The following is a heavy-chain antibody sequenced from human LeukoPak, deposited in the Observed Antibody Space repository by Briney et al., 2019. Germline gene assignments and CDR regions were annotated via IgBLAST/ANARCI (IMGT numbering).Heavy chain of an antibody. Sequence: GGSLRLSCAASGFTFSSYSMNWVRQAPGKGLEWVSSISSSSSYIYYADSVKGRFTISRDNAKNSLYLQMNSLRAEDTAVYYCARDLTFPVELGFDYWGQGTLVTVSS. J-gene: IGHJ4*02. CDR1: GFTFSSYS. CDR3: ARDLTFPVELGFDY. V-gene: IGHV3-21*01. CDR2: ISSSSSYI. D-gene: IGHD3-16*01.